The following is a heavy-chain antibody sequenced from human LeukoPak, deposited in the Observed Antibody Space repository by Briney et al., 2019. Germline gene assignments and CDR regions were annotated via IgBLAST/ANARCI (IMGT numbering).Heavy chain of an antibody. J-gene: IGHJ6*02. CDR1: GFTFSSYW. V-gene: IGHV3-7*03. CDR3: GRAMDV. CDR2: IKQDGSEK. Sequence: GGSLRLSCVASGFTFSSYWMHWVRQAPGKGLEWVANIKQDGSEKHYVDSVKGRFSISRDNAKNSLFLQMSSLRVEDTAVYYCGRAMDVWGQGTTATVSS.